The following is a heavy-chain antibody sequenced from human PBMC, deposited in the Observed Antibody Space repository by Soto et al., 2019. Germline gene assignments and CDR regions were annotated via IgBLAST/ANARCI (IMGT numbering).Heavy chain of an antibody. V-gene: IGHV4-61*02. CDR3: ARDFPARFDP. Sequence: KTSETLSLTCTVSGGSISSGGYCWSWIRQPAGKGLEWIGRICTSGSTNYNPSLKSRGTMSADTSKNQFSLKLTSVTAADTAVYYCARDFPARFDPWGQGTLVTVSS. CDR2: ICTSGST. CDR1: GGSISSGGYC. J-gene: IGHJ5*02.